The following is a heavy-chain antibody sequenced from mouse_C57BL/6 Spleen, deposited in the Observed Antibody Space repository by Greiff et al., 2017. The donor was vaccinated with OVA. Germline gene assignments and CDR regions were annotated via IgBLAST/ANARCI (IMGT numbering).Heavy chain of an antibody. V-gene: IGHV1-18*01. CDR3: ARRAYYSNYVPFDY. CDR2: INPNNGGT. CDR1: GYTFTDYN. Sequence: VQLKESGPELVKPGASVKIPCKASGYTFTDYNMDWVKQSHGKSLEWIGDINPNNGGTIYNQKFKGKATLTVDKSSSTAYMELRSLTSEDTAVYYCARRAYYSNYVPFDYWGQGTTLTVSS. J-gene: IGHJ2*01. D-gene: IGHD2-5*01.